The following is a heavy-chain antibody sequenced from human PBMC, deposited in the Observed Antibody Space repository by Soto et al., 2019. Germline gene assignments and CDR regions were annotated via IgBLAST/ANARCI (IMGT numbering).Heavy chain of an antibody. D-gene: IGHD2-8*02. CDR2: INHSGST. V-gene: IGHV4-34*01. CDR1: GGSFSGYY. CDR3: ARDKSTGLFDY. Sequence: QVQLQQWGAGLLKPSETLSLTCAVSGGSFSGYYWTWIRQHPGTGLEWIGEINHSGSTNYNPSLKSRVTISVDTSKNQFSLKLTSVTAADTAVYYCARDKSTGLFDYWGQGTLVTVSS. J-gene: IGHJ4*02.